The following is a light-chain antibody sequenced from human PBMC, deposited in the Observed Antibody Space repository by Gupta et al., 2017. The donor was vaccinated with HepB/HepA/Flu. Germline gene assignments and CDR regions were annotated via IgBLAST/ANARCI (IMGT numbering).Light chain of an antibody. J-gene: IGLJ2*01. CDR3: NSRDSSGNHVV. CDR2: GKN. V-gene: IGLV3-19*01. Sequence: SSELTQDTAVSVALGQTDRITCQGDSLRSYYASWYQQKPGQAPVLVIYGKNNRPSGIPDRFSGSSSGNTASLTITGAQAEDEADYYCNSRDSSGNHVVFGGGTKLTVL. CDR1: SLRSYY.